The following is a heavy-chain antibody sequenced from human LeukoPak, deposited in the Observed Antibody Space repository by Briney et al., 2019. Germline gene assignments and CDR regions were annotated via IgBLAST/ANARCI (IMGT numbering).Heavy chain of an antibody. CDR3: AREGITGATNFDY. CDR2: VYTSGSI. Sequence: SQTLSLACTVSGGSISSVSHYWSWIRQPAGKGLEWIGRVYTSGSINYNPSLKSRVTISIDTSKNQFSLKLNSVTAADTAVYYCAREGITGATNFDYWGQGTLVTVSS. V-gene: IGHV4-61*02. D-gene: IGHD1-7*01. J-gene: IGHJ4*02. CDR1: GGSISSVSHY.